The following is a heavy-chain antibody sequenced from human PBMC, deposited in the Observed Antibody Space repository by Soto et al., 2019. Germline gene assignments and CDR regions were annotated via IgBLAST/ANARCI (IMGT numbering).Heavy chain of an antibody. J-gene: IGHJ5*02. Sequence: SVKVSCKASGYTFTSYDINWVRHATGQGLEWMGWMNPNSGNTGYAQKFQGRVTMTRNTSISTAYMELSSLRSEDTAVYYCTLCPVIVGVQADRFAPSAQGTLVTGS. CDR2: MNPNSGNT. CDR1: GYTFTSYD. V-gene: IGHV1-8*01. CDR3: TLCPVIVGVQADRFAP. D-gene: IGHD2-2*01.